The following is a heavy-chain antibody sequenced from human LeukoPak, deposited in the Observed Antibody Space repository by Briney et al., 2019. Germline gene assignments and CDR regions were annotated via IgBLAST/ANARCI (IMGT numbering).Heavy chain of an antibody. CDR2: INPNSGGT. V-gene: IGHV1-2*02. CDR1: GYTITGYY. D-gene: IGHD3-16*01. Sequence: ASVKVSCKASGYTITGYYMHWVRQAPGQGLEWEGWINPNSGGTNYAQKFQGRVTMTRDTSISTAYMELSRLRSDDTAVYYCARMGFGGWGWYYMGVWGKGTTVTVSS. J-gene: IGHJ6*03. CDR3: ARMGFGGWGWYYMGV.